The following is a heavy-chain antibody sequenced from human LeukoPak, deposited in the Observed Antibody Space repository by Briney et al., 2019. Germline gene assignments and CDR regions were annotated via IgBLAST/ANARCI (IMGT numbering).Heavy chain of an antibody. J-gene: IGHJ4*02. Sequence: PGGSLRLSCAASGFTFSSYWMSWVRQAPGKGLEWVANIKQDGSEKYYVDSVKGRFTISRDNAKNSLYLQMNSLRAEDTAVYYCARDLGNMVVAATGPYYFDYWGQGTLVTVSS. CDR2: IKQDGSEK. CDR3: ARDLGNMVVAATGPYYFDY. V-gene: IGHV3-7*01. D-gene: IGHD2-15*01. CDR1: GFTFSSYW.